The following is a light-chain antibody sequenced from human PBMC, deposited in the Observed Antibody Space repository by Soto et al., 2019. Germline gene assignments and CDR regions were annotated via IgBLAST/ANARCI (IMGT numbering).Light chain of an antibody. V-gene: IGLV3-21*04. CDR3: QVWYSSSDRVV. CDR1: NIGSKS. Sequence: SYELTQPPSVSVAPGKTATITCGGNNIGSKSVHWYQQKPGQAPVLVIYYDSDRPSGIPERFSGSNSGNTATLTISRVEAGDEADYYCQVWYSSSDRVVFGGGTKLTVL. CDR2: YDS. J-gene: IGLJ2*01.